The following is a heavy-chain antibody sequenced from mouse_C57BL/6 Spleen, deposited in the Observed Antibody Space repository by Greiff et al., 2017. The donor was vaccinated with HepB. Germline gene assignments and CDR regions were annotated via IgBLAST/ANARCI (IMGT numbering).Heavy chain of an antibody. V-gene: IGHV1-59*01. CDR1: GYTFTSYW. CDR3: ARLGGD. CDR2: IDPSDSYT. Sequence: VQLKQPGAELVRPGTSVKLSCKASGYTFTSYWMHWVKQRPGQGLEWIGVIDPSDSYTNYNQKFKGKATLTVDTSSSTAYMQLSSLTSEDSAVYYCARLGGDWGQGTSVTVSS. J-gene: IGHJ4*01.